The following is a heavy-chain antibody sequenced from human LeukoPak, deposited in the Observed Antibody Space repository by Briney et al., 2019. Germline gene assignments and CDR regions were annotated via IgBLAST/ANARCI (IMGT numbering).Heavy chain of an antibody. J-gene: IGHJ5*02. CDR2: IYHSGST. Sequence: PSETLSLTCTVSGYSISSGYYWGWIRQPPGKGLEWIGSIYHSGSTYYNPSLKSRVTISVDTSKNQFSLKLSSVTAADTAVYYCAREGIAAAPWGQGTLVTVSS. V-gene: IGHV4-38-2*02. D-gene: IGHD6-13*01. CDR3: AREGIAAAP. CDR1: GYSISSGYY.